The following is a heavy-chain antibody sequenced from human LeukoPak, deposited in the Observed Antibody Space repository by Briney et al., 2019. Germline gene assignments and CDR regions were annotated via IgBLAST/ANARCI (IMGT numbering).Heavy chain of an antibody. J-gene: IGHJ4*02. CDR2: INPNSGGT. CDR1: GYTFTGYY. CDR3: ARGPLEVPAATDY. D-gene: IGHD2-2*01. Sequence: ASVKVSCKASGYTFTGYYMHWVRQAPGQGLEWMGWINPNSGGTNYAQKFQGWVTMTRDTSISTAYMELSRLRSEDTAVYYCARGPLEVPAATDYWGQGTLVTVSS. V-gene: IGHV1-2*04.